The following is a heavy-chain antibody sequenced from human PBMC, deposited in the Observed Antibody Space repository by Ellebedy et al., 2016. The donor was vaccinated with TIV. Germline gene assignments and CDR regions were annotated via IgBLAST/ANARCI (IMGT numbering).Heavy chain of an antibody. CDR1: GFNFYDHA. D-gene: IGHD2-2*01. CDR2: LHLHNGRI. CDR3: AKGVYVLVPPATGADV. Sequence: GGSLRLSXAASGFNFYDHAMHWVRQAPGKGLEWVSGLHLHNGRIDYADSVKGRFTISRDNSKNTVYLEMNSLRADDTAVYYCAKGVYVLVPPATGADVWGKGTTVTVSS. V-gene: IGHV3-9*01. J-gene: IGHJ6*04.